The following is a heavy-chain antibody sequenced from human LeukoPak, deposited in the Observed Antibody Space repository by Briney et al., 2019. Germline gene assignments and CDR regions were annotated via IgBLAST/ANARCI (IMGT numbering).Heavy chain of an antibody. CDR3: ARAPYYATAPFDY. Sequence: PSETLSLTCTVSGGSISSYYWSWIRQPPGKGLEWIGYIYYSGSTNYNPSLKSRVTISVDTSKNQFSLKLSSVTAADTAVYYCARAPYYATAPFDYWGQGTLVTVSS. V-gene: IGHV4-59*01. D-gene: IGHD3-10*01. CDR1: GGSISSYY. J-gene: IGHJ4*02. CDR2: IYYSGST.